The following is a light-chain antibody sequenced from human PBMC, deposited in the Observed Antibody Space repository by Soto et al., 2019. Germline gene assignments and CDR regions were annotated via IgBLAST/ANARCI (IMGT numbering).Light chain of an antibody. V-gene: IGKV3-20*01. CDR3: QEYGTSAPWT. Sequence: EVVLTQSPGTLSLSPGERATLSCRASQNIRGNELAWYQQKPGQAPRLLIYRGSSRATGIPDRFSGRGSGTDFTLTISRLEHEDFAVYYCQEYGTSAPWTLGQGTKVEIK. J-gene: IGKJ1*01. CDR1: QNIRGNE. CDR2: RGS.